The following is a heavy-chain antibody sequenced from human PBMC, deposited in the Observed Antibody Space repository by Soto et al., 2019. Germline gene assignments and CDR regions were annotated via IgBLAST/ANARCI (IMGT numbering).Heavy chain of an antibody. Sequence: EVQLLESGGGLVQPGGSLRLSCAASGFTFNLYAMNWVRQAPGKGLEWVSAISAGGVSTYYADSVKGRFSISRDNSKNTLYLQMNSLRAEDTALYYCATGNAWGVLLAYWGQGTLVTVSS. J-gene: IGHJ4*02. V-gene: IGHV3-23*01. CDR1: GFTFNLYA. CDR2: ISAGGVST. D-gene: IGHD3-16*01. CDR3: ATGNAWGVLLAY.